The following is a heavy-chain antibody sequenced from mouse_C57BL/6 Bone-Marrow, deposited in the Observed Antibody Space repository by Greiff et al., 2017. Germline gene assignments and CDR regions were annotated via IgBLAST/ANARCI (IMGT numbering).Heavy chain of an antibody. D-gene: IGHD2-4*01. J-gene: IGHJ3*01. CDR1: GYTFTSYW. CDR3: ERCDYDYDEAWFAY. V-gene: IGHV1-53*01. CDR2: INPSNGGT. Sequence: QVQLQQPGTELVKPGASVKLSCKASGYTFTSYWMHWVKQRPGQGLEWIGNINPSNGGTNYNEKFKSKATLTVYTASSTSYMQLSSLTSEDSAVYYCERCDYDYDEAWFAYWGQGTLVTVSA.